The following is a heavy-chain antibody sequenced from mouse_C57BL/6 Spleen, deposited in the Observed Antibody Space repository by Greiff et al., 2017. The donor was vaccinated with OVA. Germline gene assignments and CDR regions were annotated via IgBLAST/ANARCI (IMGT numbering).Heavy chain of an antibody. CDR1: GYTFTDYY. CDR3: ASGDYAMYY. CDR2: INPYNGGT. Sequence: VQLQQSGPVLVKPGASVKMSCKASGYTFTDYYMNWVKQSHGKSLEWIGVINPYNGGTSYNQKFKGKATLTVDKSSSTAYMELNSLTSEDSAVYYCASGDYAMYYWGQGTSVTVSS. V-gene: IGHV1-19*01. J-gene: IGHJ4*01.